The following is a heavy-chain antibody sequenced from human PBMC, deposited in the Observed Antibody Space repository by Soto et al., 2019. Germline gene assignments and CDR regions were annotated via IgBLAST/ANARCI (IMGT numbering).Heavy chain of an antibody. CDR2: IYHSGST. D-gene: IGHD3-22*01. Sequence: SETLSLTCTVSGGCIRSGGYDWSWIRQHPGKGLEWIGYIYHSGSTYYNPSLKSRVTISVDGSKNQFSLKLSSVTAADTAVYYCARVTYYDSSGYPFDPWGQGTLVTVSS. V-gene: IGHV4-30-2*01. J-gene: IGHJ5*02. CDR3: ARVTYYDSSGYPFDP. CDR1: GGCIRSGGYD.